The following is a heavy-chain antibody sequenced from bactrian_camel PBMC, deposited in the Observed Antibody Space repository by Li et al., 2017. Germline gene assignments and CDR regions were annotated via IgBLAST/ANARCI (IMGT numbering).Heavy chain of an antibody. J-gene: IGHJ6*01. CDR3: ATAIGGTALAFAY. Sequence: HVQLVESGGGSVQSGGSLRLSCTYSICNDGMCCMGWFRQAPGKERELVSTISSDGTTSYADSVKGRFTISRDNAKNTVSLQMNSLKSEDTALYYCATAIGGTALAFAYWGQGTQVTVS. CDR1: ICNDGMCC. D-gene: IGHD5*01. V-gene: IGHV3S53*01. CDR2: ISSDGTT.